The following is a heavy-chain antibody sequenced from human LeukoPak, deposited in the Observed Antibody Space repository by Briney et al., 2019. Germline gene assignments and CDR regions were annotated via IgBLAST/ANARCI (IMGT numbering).Heavy chain of an antibody. CDR2: ISSEGITI. CDR1: GFTFSDYY. Sequence: GGSLRLSCAASGFTFSDYYMTWIRQAPGKGLEWVSYISSEGITIHYADSVKGRFTVSRDNAKNSVYLQMNSLRAEDTAVYYCATPSTRDAFDIWGQGTMVTVSS. J-gene: IGHJ3*02. CDR3: ATPSTRDAFDI. V-gene: IGHV3-11*04.